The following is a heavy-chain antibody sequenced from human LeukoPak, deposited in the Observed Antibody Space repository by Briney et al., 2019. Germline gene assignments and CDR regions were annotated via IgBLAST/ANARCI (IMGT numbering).Heavy chain of an antibody. V-gene: IGHV4-59*08. CDR2: IYYSGST. CDR1: GGSISSYY. D-gene: IGHD4/OR15-4a*01. Sequence: SETLSLTCTVSGGSISSYYWSWIRQPPGKGLEWIGYIYYSGSTNYNPSLKSRVTISLDTSKNQFSLTLMSLTAADTAVYYCARRVVVLPTTEWFGPWGLGTLVTVSS. CDR3: ARRVVVLPTTEWFGP. J-gene: IGHJ5*02.